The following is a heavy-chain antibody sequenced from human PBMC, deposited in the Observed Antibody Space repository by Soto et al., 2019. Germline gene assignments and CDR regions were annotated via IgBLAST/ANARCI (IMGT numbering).Heavy chain of an antibody. Sequence: SETLSLTCTVSGGSISSGDYYWSWIRQPPGKGLEWIGYIYYSGSTYYNPSLKSRVTISVDTSKNQFSLKLSSVTAADTAVYYCARAERDVDTAMVFDYWGQGTLVTVSS. CDR2: IYYSGST. CDR1: GGSISSGDYY. V-gene: IGHV4-30-4*01. J-gene: IGHJ4*02. D-gene: IGHD5-18*01. CDR3: ARAERDVDTAMVFDY.